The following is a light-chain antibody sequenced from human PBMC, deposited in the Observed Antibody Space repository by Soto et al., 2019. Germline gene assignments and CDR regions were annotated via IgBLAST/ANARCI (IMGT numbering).Light chain of an antibody. CDR3: QQYNNWPPDT. CDR2: RAS. J-gene: IGKJ2*01. Sequence: DIVMTQSPATLSVSPGERATLSCRASQSIASLAWYQQKPGQAPRLLLYRASTRATDIPARFSGSGSGTEFTLTISSLQSDDFAVYYCQQYNNWPPDTFGQGTKLEIK. V-gene: IGKV3-15*01. CDR1: QSIAS.